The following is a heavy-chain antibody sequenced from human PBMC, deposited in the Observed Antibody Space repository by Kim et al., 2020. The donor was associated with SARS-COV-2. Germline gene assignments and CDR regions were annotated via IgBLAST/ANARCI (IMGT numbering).Heavy chain of an antibody. D-gene: IGHD7-27*01. CDR2: ISGGGNI. J-gene: IGHJ3*02. Sequence: GGSLRLSCAASGLTVTNNYMGWVRQAPGKGLEWVSGISGGGNINYVDSVKGRFTLSRDNSKNTLYLQMNSLRVEDTAVYYCGTSSVKWGYDAFDIWGQGTTVTVSS. CDR1: GLTVTNNY. CDR3: GTSSVKWGYDAFDI. V-gene: IGHV3-53*01.